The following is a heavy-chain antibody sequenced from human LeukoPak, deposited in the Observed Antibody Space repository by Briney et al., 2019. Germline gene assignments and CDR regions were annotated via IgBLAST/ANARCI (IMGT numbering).Heavy chain of an antibody. Sequence: GASVKVSCKASGYTFTGYYMHWVRQAPGQGLEWMGWINPNSGGTNYAQKFQGRVTMTRDTSISTAYMELSRLRSDDTAVYCCARGCSSTSCPFDYWGQGTLVTVSS. CDR3: ARGCSSTSCPFDY. CDR2: INPNSGGT. CDR1: GYTFTGYY. V-gene: IGHV1-2*02. J-gene: IGHJ4*02. D-gene: IGHD2-2*01.